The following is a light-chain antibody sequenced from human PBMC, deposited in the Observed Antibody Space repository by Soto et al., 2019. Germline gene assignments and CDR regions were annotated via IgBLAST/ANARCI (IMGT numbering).Light chain of an antibody. V-gene: IGLV2-23*03. Sequence: QSVLTQPASVSGSPGQSITISCTGTSSDVGSYNLVSWYQQHPGKAPKLMIYEGSKRPSGVSNRFSGSKSGNTASLTISGLQAEDEADYYCCSYGGSNNFVVFGGGTKLTVL. CDR1: SSDVGSYNL. CDR3: CSYGGSNNFVV. J-gene: IGLJ2*01. CDR2: EGS.